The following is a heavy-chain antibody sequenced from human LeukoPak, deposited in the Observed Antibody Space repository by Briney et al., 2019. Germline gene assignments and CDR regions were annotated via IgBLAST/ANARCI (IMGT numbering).Heavy chain of an antibody. V-gene: IGHV4-4*07. Sequence: SETLSLTCTVSDGSISSYYWSWIRQPAGKGLEWIGRIYTSGSTNYSPSLKSRVTMSVDTSKNQFSLKLSSVTAADTAVYYCAGLYYYGSGSSFDYWGQGTLVTVSS. CDR1: DGSISSYY. CDR3: AGLYYYGSGSSFDY. D-gene: IGHD3-10*01. CDR2: IYTSGST. J-gene: IGHJ4*02.